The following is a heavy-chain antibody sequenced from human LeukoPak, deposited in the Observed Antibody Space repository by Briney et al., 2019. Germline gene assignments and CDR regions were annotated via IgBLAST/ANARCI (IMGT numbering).Heavy chain of an antibody. D-gene: IGHD3-3*01. CDR2: IYTSGST. J-gene: IGHJ6*03. CDR1: GGSISSYY. CDR3: ARGSPWYYDFWSGYRPDYMDV. Sequence: PSETLSLTCTVSGGSISSYYWSWIRQPAGKGLEWIGRIYTSGSTNYNPSLKSRVTMSVDTSKNQFSLKLSSVTAADTAVYHCARGSPWYYDFWSGYRPDYMDVWGKGTTVTVSS. V-gene: IGHV4-4*07.